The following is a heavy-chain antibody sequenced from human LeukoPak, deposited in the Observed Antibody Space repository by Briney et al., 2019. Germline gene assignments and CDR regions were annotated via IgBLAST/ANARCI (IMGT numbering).Heavy chain of an antibody. J-gene: IGHJ4*02. CDR3: ARHDDAIHFDX. Sequence: SETLSLTCTVSGGSISSYYWSWIRQPPGKGLEWIGSIYYSGSTYYNPSLKSRVTISVDTSKNQFSLKLSSVTAADTAVYYCARHDDAIHFDXWGQGTLVTVS. D-gene: IGHD2-8*01. CDR2: IYYSGST. V-gene: IGHV4-59*05. CDR1: GGSISSYY.